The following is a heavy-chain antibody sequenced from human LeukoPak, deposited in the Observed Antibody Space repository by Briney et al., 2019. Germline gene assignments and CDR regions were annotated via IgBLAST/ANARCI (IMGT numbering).Heavy chain of an antibody. D-gene: IGHD3-10*01. CDR3: ARRVGLLWFGELPDNGAFDI. CDR2: IKQDGSEK. V-gene: IGHV3-7*01. Sequence: GGSLRLSCAASGFTFSSYWISWVRQAPGKGLEWVANIKQDGSEKYYVDSVKGRFTISRDNAKNSLYLQMNSLRAEDTAVYYCARRVGLLWFGELPDNGAFDIWGQGTMVTVSS. CDR1: GFTFSSYW. J-gene: IGHJ3*02.